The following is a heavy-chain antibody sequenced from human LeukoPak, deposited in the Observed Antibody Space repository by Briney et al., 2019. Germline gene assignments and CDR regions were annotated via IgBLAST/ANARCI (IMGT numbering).Heavy chain of an antibody. Sequence: SETLSVTCTFSGGSISSYYWSWIRQPPGKGLEWIGYIYYSGSTNYNPSLKSRVTISVDTSKNQFTLKLSSVTAADTAVYYCARDVGDWYDPWGQGPLVTVSS. CDR2: IYYSGST. J-gene: IGHJ5*02. CDR3: ARDVGDWYDP. V-gene: IGHV4-59*01. CDR1: GGSISSYY. D-gene: IGHD3-16*01.